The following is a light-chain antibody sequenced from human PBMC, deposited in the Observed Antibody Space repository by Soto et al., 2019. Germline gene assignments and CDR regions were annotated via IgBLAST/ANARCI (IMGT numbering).Light chain of an antibody. J-gene: IGKJ1*01. Sequence: DIQMTQSPSSLSASVGDRVTITCRASQSIGGYLNWYQQKPGKAPNLLIYAASNLYSGAPSRFGGSGSGTHFTLTINSLQPEDFATYYCQQSFNTPWTFGQGTKVDIK. CDR2: AAS. V-gene: IGKV1-39*01. CDR3: QQSFNTPWT. CDR1: QSIGGY.